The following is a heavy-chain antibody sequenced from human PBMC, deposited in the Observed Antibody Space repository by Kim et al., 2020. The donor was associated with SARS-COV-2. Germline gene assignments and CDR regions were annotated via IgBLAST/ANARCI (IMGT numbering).Heavy chain of an antibody. Sequence: DSVKGRFTISRDNSKNTLYLQTNSLRPDDTAVYYCAKVTSVWFGDVSNTFDYWGQGTLVTVSS. J-gene: IGHJ4*02. D-gene: IGHD3-10*01. CDR3: AKVTSVWFGDVSNTFDY. V-gene: IGHV3-23*01.